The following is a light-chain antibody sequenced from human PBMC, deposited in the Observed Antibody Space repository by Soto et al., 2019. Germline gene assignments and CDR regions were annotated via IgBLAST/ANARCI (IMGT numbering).Light chain of an antibody. J-gene: IGKJ2*01. CDR3: QHYGSLPPT. Sequence: DIQMTQSPLSLSASVGESVTIACRASEDITNSLNWYQHKPGKAPKVLRYDASNLEVGVPSRFSGSGSGAHFTLNISGLQPEDAAIYYCQHYGSLPPTFGQGTKLEI. CDR1: EDITNS. CDR2: DAS. V-gene: IGKV1-33*01.